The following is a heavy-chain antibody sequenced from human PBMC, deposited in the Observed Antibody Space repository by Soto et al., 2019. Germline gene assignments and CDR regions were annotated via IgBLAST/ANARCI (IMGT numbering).Heavy chain of an antibody. Sequence: SETLSVTCAFSGFSISIGYFLGWIRQPPGKGPEWLGSIYHSGTTYYNPSVKGRVTISVDTSKNQLSLKMSSVTAADTAVYYCARDSSGYYWFDPWGQGTLVTVSS. V-gene: IGHV4-38-2*02. CDR3: ARDSSGYYWFDP. D-gene: IGHD3-22*01. CDR1: GFSISIGYF. J-gene: IGHJ5*02. CDR2: IYHSGTT.